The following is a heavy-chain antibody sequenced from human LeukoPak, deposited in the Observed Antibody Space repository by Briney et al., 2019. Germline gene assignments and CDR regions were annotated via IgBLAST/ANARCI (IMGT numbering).Heavy chain of an antibody. CDR3: ARALPTYYYDSSGYAFVY. D-gene: IGHD3-22*01. CDR2: IYYSGST. V-gene: IGHV4-30-4*01. CDR1: GGSISSGDYY. Sequence: PSETLSLTCTVSGGSISSGDYYWSWIRQPPGKGLEWIGYIYYSGSTYYNPSLKSRVTISVDTSKNQFSLKLSSVTAADTAVYYCARALPTYYYDSSGYAFVYWGQGTLVTVSS. J-gene: IGHJ4*02.